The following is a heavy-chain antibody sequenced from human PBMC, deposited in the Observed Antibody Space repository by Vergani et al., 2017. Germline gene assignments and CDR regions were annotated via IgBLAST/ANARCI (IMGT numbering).Heavy chain of an antibody. CDR3: ARDRAMGATMGAFDI. CDR1: GYTFTSYG. V-gene: IGHV1-18*01. Sequence: QVQLVQSGAEVKKPGASVKVSCKASGYTFTSYGISWVRQAPGQGLEWMGWISDYNGNTNYAQKLQVRVTMTTDTSTSTAYMELRSLRSADTAVYYCARDRAMGATMGAFDIWGQGTMVTVSS. CDR2: ISDYNGNT. J-gene: IGHJ3*02. D-gene: IGHD1-26*01.